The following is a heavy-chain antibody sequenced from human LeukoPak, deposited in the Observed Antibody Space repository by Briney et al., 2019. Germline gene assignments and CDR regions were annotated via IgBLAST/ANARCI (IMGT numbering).Heavy chain of an antibody. V-gene: IGHV6-1*01. CDR1: GDSVSSNSAA. J-gene: IGHJ3*02. D-gene: IGHD1-20*01. CDR3: ARDLRNVRLMANWNAFDI. Sequence: SQTLSLTCAISGDSVSSNSAAWNWIRQSPSRGLEWLGRTYYRSKWYNDYAVSVKSRITINPDTSKNQFSLQLNSVTPEDTAVYYCARDLRNVRLMANWNAFDIWGQGTMVTVSS. CDR2: TYYRSKWYN.